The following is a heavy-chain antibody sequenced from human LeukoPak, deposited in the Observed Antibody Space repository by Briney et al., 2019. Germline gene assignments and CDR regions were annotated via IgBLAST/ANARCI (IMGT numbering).Heavy chain of an antibody. D-gene: IGHD6-19*01. CDR3: ARDIGVGYSSGWSLGY. CDR2: ISSSSSYI. J-gene: IGHJ4*02. CDR1: GSTFSSYS. V-gene: IGHV3-21*01. Sequence: GGSLRLSCAASGSTFSSYSMNWVRQAPGKGLEWVSSISSSSSYIYYADSVKGRFTISRDNAKNSLYLQMNSLRAEDTAVYYCARDIGVGYSSGWSLGYWGQGTLVTVSS.